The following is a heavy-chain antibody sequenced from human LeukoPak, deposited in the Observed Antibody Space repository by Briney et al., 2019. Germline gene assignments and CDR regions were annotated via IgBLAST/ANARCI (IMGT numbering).Heavy chain of an antibody. CDR1: RFSFGTKA. D-gene: IGHD4-23*01. J-gene: IGHJ2*01. Sequence: GRSVRLSCAASRFSFGTKARDWVSHDRGQGLGRGAGIPHEGSRTYYADSVKGRFTISRDNSKNTQYLEMNSLTPEDTALYYCARDHYGGNPWDWYFDLWGRGILVTVSS. CDR2: IPHEGSRT. CDR3: ARDHYGGNPWDWYFDL. V-gene: IGHV3-30-3*01.